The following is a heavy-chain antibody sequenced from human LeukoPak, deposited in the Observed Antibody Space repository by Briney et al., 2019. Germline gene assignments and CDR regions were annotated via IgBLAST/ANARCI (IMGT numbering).Heavy chain of an antibody. CDR3: AKVKHIVVVTAITGAFDI. CDR1: GFTFSSYA. D-gene: IGHD2-21*02. Sequence: GGSLRLSCAAPGFTFSSYAMHWVRQAPGKGLEWVAVISYDGSNKYYADSVKGRFTISRDNSKNTLYLQMNSLRAEDTAVYYCAKVKHIVVVTAITGAFDIWGQGTMVTVSS. J-gene: IGHJ3*02. CDR2: ISYDGSNK. V-gene: IGHV3-30-3*01.